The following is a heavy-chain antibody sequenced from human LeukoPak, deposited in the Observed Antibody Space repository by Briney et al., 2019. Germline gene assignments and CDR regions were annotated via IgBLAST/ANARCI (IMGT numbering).Heavy chain of an antibody. Sequence: SETLSLTCTVSGGPITGHYWSWIRQPPGKGLEWIGYIHYTGSTNYNPSLNSRITMSVDTPNNQFSLRLTSVTATDTAVYYCARLHALGAEEFDPRGQGALVTVSS. CDR2: IHYTGST. D-gene: IGHD3-16*01. J-gene: IGHJ5*02. CDR1: GGPITGHY. V-gene: IGHV4-59*11. CDR3: ARLHALGAEEFDP.